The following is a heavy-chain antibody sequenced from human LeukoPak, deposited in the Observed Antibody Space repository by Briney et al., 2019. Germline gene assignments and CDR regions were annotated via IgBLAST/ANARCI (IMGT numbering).Heavy chain of an antibody. V-gene: IGHV1-18*01. Sequence: ASVKVSCKASGYTFTSYGISWVRQAPGQGLEWMGWISTHNGNTNYAQKLQGRVTMSTDTSTSTAYMELRSLRSDDTAVYYCARDGVSGVCNYWGQGTLVIVSS. CDR2: ISTHNGNT. CDR1: GYTFTSYG. D-gene: IGHD3-3*01. J-gene: IGHJ4*02. CDR3: ARDGVSGVCNY.